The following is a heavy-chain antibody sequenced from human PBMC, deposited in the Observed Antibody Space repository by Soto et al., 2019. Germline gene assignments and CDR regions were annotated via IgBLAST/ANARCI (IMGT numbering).Heavy chain of an antibody. CDR3: ARWRVGLGYCSGGSCYSTDY. V-gene: IGHV1-69*12. Sequence: QVQLVQSGAEVKKPGSSVKVSCKASGGTFSSYAISWVRQAPGQGLEWMGGIIPIFGTANNAQKVQGRVTITADESTSTAYMELSSLRSEDTAVYYCARWRVGLGYCSGGSCYSTDYCGQGTLVTVSS. J-gene: IGHJ4*02. CDR1: GGTFSSYA. CDR2: IIPIFGTA. D-gene: IGHD2-15*01.